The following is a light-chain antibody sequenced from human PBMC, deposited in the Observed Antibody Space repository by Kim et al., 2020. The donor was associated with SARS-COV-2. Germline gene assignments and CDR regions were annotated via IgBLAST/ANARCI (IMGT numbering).Light chain of an antibody. Sequence: SYELTQPPSVSVSPGQTASITCSGDKLGDKYACWYQQKPGQSPVLVIYQDSKRPSGIPERFSGSNSGNTATLTISGTQAMDEADYYCQAWDSSTPVVFGGGTQRTV. V-gene: IGLV3-1*01. CDR3: QAWDSSTPVV. CDR1: KLGDKY. J-gene: IGLJ2*01. CDR2: QDS.